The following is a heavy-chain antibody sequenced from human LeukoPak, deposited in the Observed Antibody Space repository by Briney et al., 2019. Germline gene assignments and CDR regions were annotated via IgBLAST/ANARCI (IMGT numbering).Heavy chain of an antibody. Sequence: PGRSLRLSCAASGFTFSTYGMDWVRQAPGKGLEWVAVISYDGSNKYYADSVKGRFTISRDNSKNTLYLQMNSLRAEDTAMYYCAKDKFGGGIKTGTFDYWGQGTLVTVSS. CDR1: GFTFSTYG. V-gene: IGHV3-30*18. CDR2: ISYDGSNK. D-gene: IGHD3-16*01. J-gene: IGHJ4*02. CDR3: AKDKFGGGIKTGTFDY.